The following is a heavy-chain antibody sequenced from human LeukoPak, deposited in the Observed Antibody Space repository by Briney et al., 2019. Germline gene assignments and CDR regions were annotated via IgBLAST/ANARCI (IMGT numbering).Heavy chain of an antibody. CDR1: GFTFSSYA. Sequence: GGSLRLSCAASGFTFSSYATHWVRQAPGKGLEWVAVISYDGSNKYYADSVKGRFTISRDNSKNTLYLQMNSLRAEDTAVYYCAREYSYAGDYWGQGTLVTVSS. CDR3: AREYSYAGDY. CDR2: ISYDGSNK. D-gene: IGHD5-18*01. V-gene: IGHV3-30-3*01. J-gene: IGHJ4*02.